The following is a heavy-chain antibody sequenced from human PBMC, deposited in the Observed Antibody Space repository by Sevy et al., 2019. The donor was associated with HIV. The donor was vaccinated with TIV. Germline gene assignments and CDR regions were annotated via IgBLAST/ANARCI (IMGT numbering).Heavy chain of an antibody. CDR1: GGTFSSYA. Sequence: ASVKVSCKASGGTFSSYAISWVRQAPRQGLEWMGGIIPIFGTANYAQKFQGRVTITADESTSTAYMELSSLRSEDTAVYYCAWLYPDTAMVMGAFDIWGQGTMVTVSS. CDR2: IIPIFGTA. CDR3: AWLYPDTAMVMGAFDI. J-gene: IGHJ3*02. D-gene: IGHD5-18*01. V-gene: IGHV1-69*13.